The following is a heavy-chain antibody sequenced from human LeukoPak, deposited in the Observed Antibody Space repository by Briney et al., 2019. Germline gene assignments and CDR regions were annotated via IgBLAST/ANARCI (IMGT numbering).Heavy chain of an antibody. CDR2: ILKDGRNK. J-gene: IGHJ4*02. CDR3: TKDVEVFGYYFDS. Sequence: GGSPRPSCAASGFTFSSYAMHWVRQAPGKGLEWVAVILKDGRNKYYADSVKGRFSISRDNSKNTMDLQMNSLRADDTAVYYCTKDVEVFGYYFDSWGQGTLVTVSS. D-gene: IGHD3-10*01. CDR1: GFTFSSYA. V-gene: IGHV3-30*04.